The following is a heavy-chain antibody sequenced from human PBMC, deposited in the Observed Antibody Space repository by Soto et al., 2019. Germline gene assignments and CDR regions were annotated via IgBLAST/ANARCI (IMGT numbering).Heavy chain of an antibody. D-gene: IGHD2-8*01. CDR2: IYYSGST. CDR3: ARGYCTNGVCTWFDP. CDR1: GGSISSSSYY. Sequence: QLQLQESGPGLVKPSETLSLTCTVSGGSISSSSYYWGWIRQPPGKGLEWIGSIYYSGSTYYNPSLKSRVTISVDTSKNQFSLKLSSVTAADTAVYYCARGYCTNGVCTWFDPWGQGTLVTVSS. J-gene: IGHJ5*02. V-gene: IGHV4-39*01.